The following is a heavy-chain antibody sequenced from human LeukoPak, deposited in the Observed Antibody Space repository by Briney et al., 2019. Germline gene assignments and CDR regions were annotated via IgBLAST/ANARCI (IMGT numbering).Heavy chain of an antibody. CDR2: ISGSGGTT. Sequence: PSGGSLRLSCAASGFTFSSYAMSWVRQAPGKGLEWVSGISGSGGTTYYADSVKGRFTISRDNAKNSLYLQMNSLRAEDTAVYYCAKDFGRNLGGPGYWGRGTLVTISS. J-gene: IGHJ4*02. CDR3: AKDFGRNLGGPGY. CDR1: GFTFSSYA. V-gene: IGHV3-23*01. D-gene: IGHD3-10*01.